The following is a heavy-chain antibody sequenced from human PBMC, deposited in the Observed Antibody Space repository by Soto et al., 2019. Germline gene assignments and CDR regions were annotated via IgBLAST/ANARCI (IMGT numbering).Heavy chain of an antibody. CDR1: GGSISSSSYY. CDR2: IYYSGST. D-gene: IGHD4-17*01. Sequence: QLQLQESGPGLVKPSETLSLTCTVSGGSISSSSYYWGWIRQPPGKGLEWFGCIYYSGSTYYNPSLKSRVTISVDTSKNQFSLTLSSVTAADTSVYYCASTTVTTPYWYFDLWGRVTLVTVSS. J-gene: IGHJ2*01. CDR3: ASTTVTTPYWYFDL. V-gene: IGHV4-39*01.